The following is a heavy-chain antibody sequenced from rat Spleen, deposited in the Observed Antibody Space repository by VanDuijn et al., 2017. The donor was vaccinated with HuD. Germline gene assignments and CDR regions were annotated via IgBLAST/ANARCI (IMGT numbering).Heavy chain of an antibody. V-gene: IGHV5-27*01. CDR3: AVAGYGY. Sequence: EVQLVESGGGLVQPGRSLKLSCAASGFTFSNYYMAWVRQAPTKGLEWVAYISTGGGSTYYPDSVKGRFTISRDNAENTVYLQMNSLRSEDTATYYWAVAGYGYWGQGVMVTVSS. J-gene: IGHJ2*01. CDR2: ISTGGGST. CDR1: GFTFSNYY. D-gene: IGHD4-3*01.